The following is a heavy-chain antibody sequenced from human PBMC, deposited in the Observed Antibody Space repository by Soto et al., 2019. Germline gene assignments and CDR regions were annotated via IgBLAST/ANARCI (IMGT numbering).Heavy chain of an antibody. CDR3: ARVWAYFGSDWYLDY. D-gene: IGHD6-19*01. CDR1: GASVSSATYY. Sequence: SETLSLTCTVSGASVSSATYYWSWIRQPPGKGLEWIGYIHYSGTTNSNPSLKSRVAISLDTSKDQFSLNLSSVTAADTAQYYCARVWAYFGSDWYLDYWGQGTLVTVSS. CDR2: IHYSGTT. V-gene: IGHV4-61*01. J-gene: IGHJ4*01.